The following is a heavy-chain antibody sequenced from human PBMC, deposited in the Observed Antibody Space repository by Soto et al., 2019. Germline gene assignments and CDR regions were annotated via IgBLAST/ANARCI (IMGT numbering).Heavy chain of an antibody. J-gene: IGHJ6*02. V-gene: IGHV1-69*02. CDR3: ARGTDYYDSSGYYYGMDV. Sequence: QVQLVQSGAEVKKPGSSVKVSCKASGGTFSSYIISWVRQAPGPGLEWMGRIIPILGIANYAQKFQGRVTIIADKSTSTAYMELSSLRSEDTAVYYCARGTDYYDSSGYYYGMDVWGQGTTVTVS. D-gene: IGHD3-22*01. CDR1: GGTFSSYI. CDR2: IIPILGIA.